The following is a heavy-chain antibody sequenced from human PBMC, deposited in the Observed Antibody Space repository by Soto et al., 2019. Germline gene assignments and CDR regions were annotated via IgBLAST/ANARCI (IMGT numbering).Heavy chain of an antibody. J-gene: IGHJ2*01. D-gene: IGHD3-9*01. V-gene: IGHV4-34*01. Sequence: QVQLQQWGAGPLRPLETLSLTCGVSGGSFSGYYWAWIRQSPGRGLEWIGEINDRGSINSSPSLKSRVSISVDTSKNHYSLNLRSVTAADTAVYYGARESHDILTGPPWVWYFDLWGRGTLVTVSS. CDR3: ARESHDILTGPPWVWYFDL. CDR2: INDRGSI. CDR1: GGSFSGYY.